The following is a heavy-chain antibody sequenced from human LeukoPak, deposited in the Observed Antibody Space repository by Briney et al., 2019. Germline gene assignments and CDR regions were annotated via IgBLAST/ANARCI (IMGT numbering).Heavy chain of an antibody. J-gene: IGHJ4*02. CDR3: ARDGVVDVVVPAAIWVDY. Sequence: ASVKVSCKASGYTFTSYGISWVRQAPGQGLEWMGWISTYNGNTNYAQKLKGRVTMTTDTSTSTAYMELRSLRSDDTAVYYCARDGVVDVVVPAAIWVDYWGQGTLVTVSS. CDR2: ISTYNGNT. D-gene: IGHD2-2*02. V-gene: IGHV1-18*01. CDR1: GYTFTSYG.